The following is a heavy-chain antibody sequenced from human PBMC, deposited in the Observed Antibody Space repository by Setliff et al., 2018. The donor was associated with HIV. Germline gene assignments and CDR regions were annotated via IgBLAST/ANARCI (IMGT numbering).Heavy chain of an antibody. Sequence: SVKVSCKASGGTFSNYAISWVRQAPGQGLEWMGGIIPIFGTANYAQKFQGRVAITADESTITAYMELSSLRSEDTAVYYCARAILGGVPDNWGQGTLVTVSS. CDR1: GGTFSNYA. CDR2: IIPIFGTA. D-gene: IGHD3-3*01. CDR3: ARAILGGVPDN. V-gene: IGHV1-69*13. J-gene: IGHJ4*02.